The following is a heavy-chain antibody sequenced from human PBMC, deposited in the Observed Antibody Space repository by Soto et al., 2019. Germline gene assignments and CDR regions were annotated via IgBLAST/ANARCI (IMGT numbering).Heavy chain of an antibody. J-gene: IGHJ6*03. Sequence: ESGPTLVNPTQTLTLTCTFSGFSLSTSGMCVSWIRQPPGKALEWLARIDWDDEKYYSTSLKTRLTISKDTSKNLVVLTMTNMDPVDTATYYCARTLYQSSGEDYYYMDGWGKGTTVTVSS. V-gene: IGHV2-70*11. CDR3: ARTLYQSSGEDYYYMDG. CDR2: IDWDDEK. CDR1: GFSLSTSGMC. D-gene: IGHD2-15*01.